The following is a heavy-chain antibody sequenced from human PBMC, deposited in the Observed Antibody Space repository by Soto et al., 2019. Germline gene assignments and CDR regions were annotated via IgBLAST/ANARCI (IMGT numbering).Heavy chain of an antibody. CDR2: IWYDGSNK. Sequence: RRLSCVASGFTFSRHGMHWVRQAPGKGLEWVAVIWYDGSNKYYADSVKGRFTISRDNSDNMLYLQMNRLRAEDTAVYYCARAPETTVTRPRGGMDVWGQGTTVTVSS. D-gene: IGHD4-17*01. V-gene: IGHV3-33*01. CDR1: GFTFSRHG. CDR3: ARAPETTVTRPRGGMDV. J-gene: IGHJ6*02.